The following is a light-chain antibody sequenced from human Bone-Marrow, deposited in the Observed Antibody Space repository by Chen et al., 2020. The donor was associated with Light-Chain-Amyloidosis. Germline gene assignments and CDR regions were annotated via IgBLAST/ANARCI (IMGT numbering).Light chain of an antibody. CDR1: DLPTKY. CDR2: RDT. V-gene: IGLV3-25*03. J-gene: IGLJ2*01. Sequence: SYELTQPPSVAVSAGQTARITCSGDDLPTKYAYWYQQKPGQAPVLVIHRDTERPSGISARFSGASSGQTATLTISGGQAEHHAYYLCQSADSSGTYEVIFGGGAKLTVL. CDR3: QSADSSGTYEVI.